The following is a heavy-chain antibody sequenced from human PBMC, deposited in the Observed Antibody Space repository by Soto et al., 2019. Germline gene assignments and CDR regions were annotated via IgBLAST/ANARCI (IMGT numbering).Heavy chain of an antibody. Sequence: GGSLKLSCAASGFTFTRFSMNWVRQAPGKGLEWVSTISSTTNYIYYGDSMKGRFTISRDNAKNSLYLEMNSLRAEDTAVYYCARESEDLTSNFDYWGQGTLVTVSS. CDR1: GFTFTRFS. V-gene: IGHV3-21*06. CDR2: ISSTTNYI. CDR3: ARESEDLTSNFDY. J-gene: IGHJ4*02.